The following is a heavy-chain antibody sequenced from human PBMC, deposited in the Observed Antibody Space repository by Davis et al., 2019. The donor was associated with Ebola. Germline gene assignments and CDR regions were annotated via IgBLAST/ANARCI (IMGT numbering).Heavy chain of an antibody. V-gene: IGHV3-30-3*01. J-gene: IGHJ4*02. CDR3: ANSRFGESHCDY. CDR1: GFTFSSYA. Sequence: PGGSLRLSCAASGFTFSSYAMHWVRQAPGKGLEWVAVISYDGSNKYYADSVQCRFTISRENSKNTLYLQMNSLRAEDTAVYYCANSRFGESHCDYWGQGTLVTVSS. D-gene: IGHD3-10*01. CDR2: ISYDGSNK.